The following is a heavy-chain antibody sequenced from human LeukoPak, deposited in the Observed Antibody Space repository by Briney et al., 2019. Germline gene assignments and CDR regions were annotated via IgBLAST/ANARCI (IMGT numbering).Heavy chain of an antibody. CDR1: GITFSTYA. CDR3: ARISPGSWSDY. Sequence: GGSLRLSCAASGITFSTYAMSWVRQAPGKGLEWVSSTSYNGGVTYYADSVKGRFTLSRDNSRSTLYLQMNSLRAEDTAVYYCARISPGSWSDYWGQGTLVTVSS. J-gene: IGHJ4*02. D-gene: IGHD6-13*01. CDR2: TSYNGGVT. V-gene: IGHV3-23*01.